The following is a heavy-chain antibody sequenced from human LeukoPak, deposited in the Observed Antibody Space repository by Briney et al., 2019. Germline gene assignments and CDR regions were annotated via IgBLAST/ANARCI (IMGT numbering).Heavy chain of an antibody. CDR2: IIPILGIA. CDR3: ARGTREEVRDITYNWFDP. CDR1: GGTFSSYA. D-gene: IGHD3-16*01. V-gene: IGHV1-69*04. J-gene: IGHJ5*02. Sequence: SVKVSCKASGGTFSSYAISWVRQAPGQGLEWMGRIIPILGIANYAQKFQGRVTITADKSTSTAYMELSSLRSEDTAVYYCARGTREEVRDITYNWFDPWGQGTLVTVSS.